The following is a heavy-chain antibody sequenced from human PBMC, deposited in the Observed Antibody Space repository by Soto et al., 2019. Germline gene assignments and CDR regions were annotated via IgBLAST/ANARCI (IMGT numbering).Heavy chain of an antibody. CDR3: ARGTDLDY. J-gene: IGHJ4*02. Sequence: QVQLVQSGAEVKKPGASVKVSCKASGYTLNTYGITWVRQAPGQGLEWMGWISANNDHTNYPQKLQDRVTMTTDTSTRTAYMELRSLTSDDTAMYYCARGTDLDYRGQGALGSDSS. CDR1: GYTLNTYG. CDR2: ISANNDHT. V-gene: IGHV1-18*01.